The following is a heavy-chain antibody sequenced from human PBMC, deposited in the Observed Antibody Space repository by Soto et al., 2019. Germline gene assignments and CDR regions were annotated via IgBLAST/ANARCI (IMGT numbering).Heavy chain of an antibody. D-gene: IGHD3-3*01. CDR2: ISGSGGST. V-gene: IGHV3-23*01. CDR3: AKASPGRFLEWLWAYFDY. Sequence: EVQLLESGGGLVQPGGSLRLSCAASGFTFSSYAMSWVRQAPGKGLEWVSAISGSGGSTYYADSVKGRFTISRDNSKNTLYLQMNSLRAEDTAVYYCAKASPGRFLEWLWAYFDYWGQGTLVTVSS. J-gene: IGHJ4*02. CDR1: GFTFSSYA.